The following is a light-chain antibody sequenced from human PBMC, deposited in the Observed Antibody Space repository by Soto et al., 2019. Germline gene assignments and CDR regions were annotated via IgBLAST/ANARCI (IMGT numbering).Light chain of an antibody. CDR3: SSYTSSSTLV. CDR2: DVS. CDR1: SSDVGGYNY. Sequence: QSALTQPASVSGSPGQSITISCTGTSSDVGGYNYVSWYQQHPGKAPKLMIYDVSNRPSGVSNRFSGSKSSTTASLTISGLQAEDEAYYYCSSYTSSSTLVFGGGTQLTVL. J-gene: IGLJ2*01. V-gene: IGLV2-14*01.